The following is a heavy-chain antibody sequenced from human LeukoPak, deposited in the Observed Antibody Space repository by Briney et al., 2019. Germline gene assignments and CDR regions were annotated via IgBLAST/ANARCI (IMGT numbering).Heavy chain of an antibody. J-gene: IGHJ6*02. V-gene: IGHV1-69*13. D-gene: IGHD5-12*01. CDR3: ARGPSGYDSSYYYGMDV. CDR2: IIPIFGTA. CDR1: GGTFSSYA. Sequence: ASVKVSCKASGGTFSSYAISWVRQAPGQGLEWMGGIIPIFGTANYAQKFQGRVTITADESTSTAYMELSSLRSEDTAVYYCARGPSGYDSSYYYGMDVWGQGTTVTVSS.